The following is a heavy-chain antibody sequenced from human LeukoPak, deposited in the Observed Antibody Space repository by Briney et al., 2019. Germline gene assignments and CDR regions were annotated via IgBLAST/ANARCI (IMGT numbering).Heavy chain of an antibody. V-gene: IGHV4-59*08. D-gene: IGHD3-22*01. CDR2: IYFSGST. J-gene: IGHJ4*02. CDR1: GGSISTYF. CDR3: ARHKSSGSYPLDY. Sequence: SETLSLTCTVSGGSISTYFWSCIRQPPGKGLEWIGHIYFSGSTNYNPSLESRVTISVDTSKNQFSLTLSSVTAADTAVYYCARHKSSGSYPLDYWGQGILVTVSS.